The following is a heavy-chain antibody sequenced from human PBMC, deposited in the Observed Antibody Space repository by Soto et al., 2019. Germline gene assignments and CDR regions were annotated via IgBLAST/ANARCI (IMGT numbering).Heavy chain of an antibody. CDR1: GGTFSSYA. V-gene: IGHV1-69*06. Sequence: SVKVSCKASGGTFSSYAISWVRQAPGQGLEWMGGIIPIFGTANYAQKFQGRVTITADKSTSTAYMELSSLRSEDTAVYYCASPTCSGGSCYPFFFGPRPYYYYGMDVWGQGTTVTVSS. CDR3: ASPTCSGGSCYPFFFGPRPYYYYGMDV. D-gene: IGHD2-15*01. CDR2: IIPIFGTA. J-gene: IGHJ6*02.